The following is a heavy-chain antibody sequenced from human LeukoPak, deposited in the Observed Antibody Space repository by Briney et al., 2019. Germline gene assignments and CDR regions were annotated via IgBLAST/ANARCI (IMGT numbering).Heavy chain of an antibody. CDR2: IKEDGSVK. Sequence: PGGSLRLSCAASGFSFGGSWMTWVRQAPGKGLEWLANIKEDGSVKNYEDSVKGRFTISRDNAKNSLYLHMNSLRAEDTAVYYCARDAGWFRFDYWGQGTLVTVPS. V-gene: IGHV3-7*01. J-gene: IGHJ4*02. CDR1: GFSFGGSW. D-gene: IGHD2-15*01. CDR3: ARDAGWFRFDY.